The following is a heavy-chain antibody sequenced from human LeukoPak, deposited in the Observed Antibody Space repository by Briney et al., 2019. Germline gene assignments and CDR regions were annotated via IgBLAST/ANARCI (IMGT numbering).Heavy chain of an antibody. CDR3: ARETGYAYGRAPLDY. D-gene: IGHD5-18*01. J-gene: IGHJ4*02. Sequence: GASVKVSCKTSGYSFILYGISWVRQAPGQGPEWMGWISTSTGDTKYTQKFQGRVTITADKSTGTAYMELSSLRSDDTAVYYCARETGYAYGRAPLDYWGQGTLVTVSS. CDR2: ISTSTGDT. V-gene: IGHV1-18*01. CDR1: GYSFILYG.